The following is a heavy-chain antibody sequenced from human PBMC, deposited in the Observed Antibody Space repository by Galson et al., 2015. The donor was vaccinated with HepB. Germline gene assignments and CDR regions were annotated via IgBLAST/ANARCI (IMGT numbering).Heavy chain of an antibody. V-gene: IGHV1-18*01. CDR1: GYTFTSYG. CDR3: ARRLDPDFWTSYYGMDV. J-gene: IGHJ6*02. D-gene: IGHD3/OR15-3a*01. CDR2: ISAYNGNT. Sequence: SVKVSCKASGYTFTSYGISWVRQAPGQGLEWMGWISAYNGNTNYAQKLQGRVTMTTDTSTSTAYMELRSLRSDDTAVYYCARRLDPDFWTSYYGMDVWGQGTTVTVSS.